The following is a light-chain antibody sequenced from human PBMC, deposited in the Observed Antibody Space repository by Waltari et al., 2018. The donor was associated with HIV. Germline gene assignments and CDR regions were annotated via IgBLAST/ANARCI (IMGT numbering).Light chain of an antibody. CDR1: SNNVGFQG. Sequence: QAGLTQPPSVSKGLRQTATLTCTGNSNNVGFQGAAWLHQHQGHPPKLLSYRNNYRPSGISERFSASRSGNTASLTISGLQPEDEADYYCSAWDSSLNVWVFGGGTKLTVL. J-gene: IGLJ3*02. CDR3: SAWDSSLNVWV. CDR2: RNN. V-gene: IGLV10-54*01.